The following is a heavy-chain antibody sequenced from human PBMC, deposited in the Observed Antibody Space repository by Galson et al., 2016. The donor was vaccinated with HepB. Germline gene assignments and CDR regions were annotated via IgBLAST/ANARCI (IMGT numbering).Heavy chain of an antibody. Sequence: SLRLSCAASGFRFSDHYMSWIRQVPGKGLESIARISSGGGPTYYAESVRGRFTISRDDAKNSLYLQLNSLRSEDTAVYYCARDWYDWNHRHGMDVWGQGTTVTVSS. J-gene: IGHJ6*02. CDR2: ISSGGGPT. CDR1: GFRFSDHY. V-gene: IGHV3-11*01. D-gene: IGHD1-1*01. CDR3: ARDWYDWNHRHGMDV.